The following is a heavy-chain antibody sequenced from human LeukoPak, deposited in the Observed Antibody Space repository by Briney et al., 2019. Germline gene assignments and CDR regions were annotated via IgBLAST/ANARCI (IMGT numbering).Heavy chain of an antibody. D-gene: IGHD3-22*01. V-gene: IGHV3-23*01. CDR1: GFTFGSYA. J-gene: IGHJ4*02. CDR2: ISGSGDTT. Sequence: GGSLRLSCAASGFTFGSYAMSWARQAPGKGLEWVSGISGSGDTTYYADSVKGRFTISRDNSKKTLYVQMNSLRAEDTAVYYCAKSYYADRSYFDSWGQGTLVTVSS. CDR3: AKSYYADRSYFDS.